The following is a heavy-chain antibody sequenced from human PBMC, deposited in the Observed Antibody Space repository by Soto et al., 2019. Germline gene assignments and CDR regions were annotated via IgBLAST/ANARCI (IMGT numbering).Heavy chain of an antibody. CDR1: GGSISSGGYY. J-gene: IGHJ4*02. D-gene: IGHD3-22*01. CDR2: IYYSGST. V-gene: IGHV4-31*03. Sequence: SETLSLTCTVSGGSISSGGYYWSWIRQHPGKGLEWIGYIYYSGSTYYNPSLKSRVTISVDTSKNQFSLKLSSVTAADTAVYYCARGDYYDSSGYRGRFDYWGQGTLVTVSS. CDR3: ARGDYYDSSGYRGRFDY.